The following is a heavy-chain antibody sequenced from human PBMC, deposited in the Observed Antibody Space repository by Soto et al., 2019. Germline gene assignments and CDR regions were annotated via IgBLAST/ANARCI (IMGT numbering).Heavy chain of an antibody. Sequence: GGSLRLSCAASGFTFSSYAMHWVRQAPGKGLEYVSAISSNGGSTYYANSVKGRFTISRDNSKNTLYLKMGSLRAEDMAVYYCARGSDFLEWLAPFDYWGQGTLVTVSS. CDR2: ISSNGGST. V-gene: IGHV3-64*01. CDR3: ARGSDFLEWLAPFDY. D-gene: IGHD3-3*01. CDR1: GFTFSSYA. J-gene: IGHJ4*02.